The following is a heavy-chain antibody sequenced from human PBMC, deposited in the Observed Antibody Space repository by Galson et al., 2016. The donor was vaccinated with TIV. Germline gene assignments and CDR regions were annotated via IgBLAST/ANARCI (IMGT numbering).Heavy chain of an antibody. CDR1: GFTFSSYA. Sequence: SLRLPCAASGFTFSSYAMTWVRQAPGKGLEWISSISGSGDSTYYADSVKGRFTISRDNSKNTLFLQMNSLRVEDTAVYFCAKVPSSGFYYYYAFDVWGQGTTVTVSS. J-gene: IGHJ6*02. D-gene: IGHD3-22*01. V-gene: IGHV3-23*01. CDR3: AKVPSSGFYYYYAFDV. CDR2: ISGSGDST.